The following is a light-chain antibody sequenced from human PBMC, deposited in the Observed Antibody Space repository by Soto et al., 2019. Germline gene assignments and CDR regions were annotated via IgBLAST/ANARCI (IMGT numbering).Light chain of an antibody. V-gene: IGLV2-14*01. CDR3: SSSTTSSTLV. CDR2: AVS. J-gene: IGLJ3*02. CDR1: SSDIGAYNY. Sequence: QSVLTQPASVSGSPGQSITISCTGTSSDIGAYNYVAWYQHHPGKAPRLLINAVSNRPSGISNRFSGSKSGNVASLTISGLQAEDEAEYYCSSSTTSSTLVFGGGTKLTVL.